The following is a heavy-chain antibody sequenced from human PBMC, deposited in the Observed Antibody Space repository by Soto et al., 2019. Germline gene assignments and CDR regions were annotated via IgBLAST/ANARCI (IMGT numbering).Heavy chain of an antibody. CDR3: ARVDRGSSLFYYYYGMDV. V-gene: IGHV3-11*04. D-gene: IGHD6-6*01. CDR1: GFTFSDYY. CDR2: ISSSGSTI. J-gene: IGHJ6*02. Sequence: PGGSLRLSCAASGFTFSDYYMSWIRQAPGKGLEWVSYISSSGSTIYYADSVKGRFTISRDNAKNTLYLQMDSLRAEDTAVYYCARVDRGSSLFYYYYGMDVWGQGTTVTVSS.